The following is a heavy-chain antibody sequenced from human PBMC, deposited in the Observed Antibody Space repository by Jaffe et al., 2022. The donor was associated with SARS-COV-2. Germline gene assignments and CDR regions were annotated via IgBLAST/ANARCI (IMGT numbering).Heavy chain of an antibody. CDR2: INHSGST. Sequence: QVQLQQWGAGLLKPSETLSLTCAVYGGSFSGYYWSWIRQPPGKGLEWIGEINHSGSTNYNPSLKSRVTISVDTSKNQFSLKLSSVTAADTAVYYCTWSGFYNWFDPWGQGTLVTVSS. V-gene: IGHV4-34*01. CDR1: GGSFSGYY. D-gene: IGHD3-3*01. J-gene: IGHJ5*02. CDR3: TWSGFYNWFDP.